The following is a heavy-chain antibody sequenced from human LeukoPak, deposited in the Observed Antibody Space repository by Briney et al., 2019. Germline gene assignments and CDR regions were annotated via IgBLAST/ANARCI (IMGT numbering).Heavy chain of an antibody. CDR3: AGDLYYDILTGYYSPGYFDY. Sequence: GGSLRLSCAASGFTFSSYAMSWVRQAPGKGLEWVSAISGSGGSTYYADSVKGRFTISRDNSKNTLYLQMNSLRAEDTAVYYCAGDLYYDILTGYYSPGYFDYWGQGTLVTVSS. V-gene: IGHV3-23*01. J-gene: IGHJ4*02. CDR1: GFTFSSYA. CDR2: ISGSGGST. D-gene: IGHD3-9*01.